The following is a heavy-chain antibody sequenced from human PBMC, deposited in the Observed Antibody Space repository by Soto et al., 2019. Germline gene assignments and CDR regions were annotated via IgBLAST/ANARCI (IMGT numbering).Heavy chain of an antibody. CDR2: ISSSSSTI. J-gene: IGHJ6*03. Sequence: VQLVESGGGLVQPGGSLRLSCAASGFTFSSYSMNWVRQAPGKGLEWVSYISSSSSTIYYADSVKGRFTISRDNAKNSLYLQMNSLRAEDTAVYYCARALYYDFWSGYYNYYYYYMDVWGKGTTVTVSS. V-gene: IGHV3-48*01. CDR3: ARALYYDFWSGYYNYYYYYMDV. CDR1: GFTFSSYS. D-gene: IGHD3-3*01.